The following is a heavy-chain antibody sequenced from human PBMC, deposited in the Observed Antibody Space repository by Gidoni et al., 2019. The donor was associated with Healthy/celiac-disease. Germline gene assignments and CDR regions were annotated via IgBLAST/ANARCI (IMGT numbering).Heavy chain of an antibody. CDR1: GFTFSSYA. J-gene: IGHJ4*02. V-gene: IGHV3-30-3*01. CDR3: ARDVSSSHFDY. CDR2: ISYDGSNK. D-gene: IGHD6-6*01. Sequence: QVQLVESGGGVVQPGRSLSLSCAAPGFTFSSYAMHWVRQAPGKGLEWVAVISYDGSNKYYADSVKGRFTISRDNSKNTLYLQMNSLRAEDTAVYYCARDVSSSHFDYWGQGTLVTVSS.